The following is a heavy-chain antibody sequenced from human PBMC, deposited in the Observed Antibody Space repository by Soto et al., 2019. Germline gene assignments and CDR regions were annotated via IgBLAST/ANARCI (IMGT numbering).Heavy chain of an antibody. V-gene: IGHV3-7*03. Sequence: GGSLRLSCAASGFTFISYWMSWVRQAPGKGLEWVANIKQDGSEKYYVDSVKGRFTISRDNAKNSLYLQMNSLRAEDTAVYYCARDYPYYYDSSGYPPTDYYYYGMDVWGQGTTVTVSS. CDR3: ARDYPYYYDSSGYPPTDYYYYGMDV. D-gene: IGHD3-22*01. CDR1: GFTFISYW. CDR2: IKQDGSEK. J-gene: IGHJ6*02.